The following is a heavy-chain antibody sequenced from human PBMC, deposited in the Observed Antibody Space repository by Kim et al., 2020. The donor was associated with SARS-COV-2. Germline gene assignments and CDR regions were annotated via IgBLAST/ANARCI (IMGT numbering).Heavy chain of an antibody. Sequence: ASVKVSCKASGYTFTSYAMNWVRQAPGQGLEWMGWLHTNTGNPTHAQAFTGRCVFSLDTFVSTAFPQISSLKAEDTAIYYCSRGHYYYDSTGAIGRYWGQ. D-gene: IGHD3-22*01. CDR1: GYTFTSYA. J-gene: IGHJ4*02. V-gene: IGHV7-4-1*02. CDR2: LHTNTGNP. CDR3: SRGHYYYDSTGAIGRY.